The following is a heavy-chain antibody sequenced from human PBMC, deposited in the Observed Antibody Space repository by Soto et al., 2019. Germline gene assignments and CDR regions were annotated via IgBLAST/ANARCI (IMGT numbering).Heavy chain of an antibody. J-gene: IGHJ4*02. D-gene: IGHD5-18*01. CDR3: ARDLNVNNYGYPAY. Sequence: QVQLVESGGGVVQPGRSLRLSCVASGFTFSKYSIHWVRQAPGKGLEWVAVISHDGSNEKYADSVKGRFTTSRDSSKNTLYLQMNSLRADDTAVYYCARDLNVNNYGYPAYWGQGALVTVSS. CDR2: ISHDGSNE. V-gene: IGHV3-30-3*01. CDR1: GFTFSKYS.